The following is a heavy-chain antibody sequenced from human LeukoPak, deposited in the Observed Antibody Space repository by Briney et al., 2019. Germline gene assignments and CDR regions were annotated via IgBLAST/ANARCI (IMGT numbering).Heavy chain of an antibody. V-gene: IGHV1-69*05. D-gene: IGHD6-13*01. CDR1: GGTFSSYA. J-gene: IGHJ4*02. Sequence: SVKVSCKASGGTFSSYAISWVRQAPGQELEWMGGIIPIFGTANYAQKFQGRVTITTDESTSTAYMELSSLRSEDTAVYYCARGGIAAAGTNFDYWGQGTLVTVSS. CDR2: IIPIFGTA. CDR3: ARGGIAAAGTNFDY.